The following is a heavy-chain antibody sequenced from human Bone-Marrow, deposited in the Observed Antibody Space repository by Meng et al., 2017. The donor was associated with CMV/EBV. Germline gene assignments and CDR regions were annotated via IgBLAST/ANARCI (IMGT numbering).Heavy chain of an antibody. CDR2: ITGGGSTI. V-gene: IGHV3-11*01. CDR1: GFTFSDYY. Sequence: GESLKISCVASGFTFSDYYMNWIRQAPGKGLEWLSYITGGGSTISYADSVKGRFTISRDNAQNSLYLQMDNLRAEDTAVYYCARDPRNKGFDPWGQGTLVTVSS. CDR3: ARDPRNKGFDP. J-gene: IGHJ5*02.